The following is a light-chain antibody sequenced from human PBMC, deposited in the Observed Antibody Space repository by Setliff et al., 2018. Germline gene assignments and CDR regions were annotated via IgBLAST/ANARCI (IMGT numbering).Light chain of an antibody. Sequence: QSALTQPASVSGSLGQSITISCTGTSNDVGGYNYVSWYKQHPGEAPQLMIYAVTKRPSGVSNRFSGSKSGKAASLTISGLQAEDEADYYCSSYTSSSTQVFGTGTKVTVL. CDR3: SSYTSSSTQV. CDR2: AVT. V-gene: IGLV2-14*03. CDR1: SNDVGGYNY. J-gene: IGLJ1*01.